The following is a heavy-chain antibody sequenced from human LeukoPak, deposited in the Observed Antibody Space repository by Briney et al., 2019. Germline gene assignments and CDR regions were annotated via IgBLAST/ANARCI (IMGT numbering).Heavy chain of an antibody. CDR2: VYHSGRT. J-gene: IGHJ4*02. Sequence: SETLSLTWSVSGDSISSSYWTWIRQSPGKGLEWIGYVYHSGRTNYNPSLKSRVTISVDTSKSQVSLRLSSVTAADTAVYYCAREMTTVTMSWGQGTLVTVSS. CDR3: AREMTTVTMS. CDR1: GDSISSSY. D-gene: IGHD4-17*01. V-gene: IGHV4-59*01.